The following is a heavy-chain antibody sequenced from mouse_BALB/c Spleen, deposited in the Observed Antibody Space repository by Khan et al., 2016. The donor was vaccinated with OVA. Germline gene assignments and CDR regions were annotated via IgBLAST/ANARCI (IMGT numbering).Heavy chain of an antibody. CDR1: GYTFTYYV. CDR3: ARRGSDYVDFDY. D-gene: IGHD2-13*01. V-gene: IGHV1-77*01. Sequence: QVQLKQSGPELVKPGASVKMSCKASGYTFTYYVITWVKQRTGQGLEWIGEIYPGSDNAYYNERFKGKATLTADKSSNTAHMQLRSLTSEDSAVEFCARRGSDYVDFDYWGQGTTLTVSS. CDR2: IYPGSDNA. J-gene: IGHJ2*01.